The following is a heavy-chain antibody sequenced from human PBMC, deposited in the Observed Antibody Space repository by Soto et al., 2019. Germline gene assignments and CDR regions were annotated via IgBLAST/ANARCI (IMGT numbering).Heavy chain of an antibody. CDR3: VRPLGGSSYYFEY. D-gene: IGHD3-10*01. CDR1: GGSISSTTYY. J-gene: IGHJ4*02. CDR2: IYYTGSA. Sequence: SETLSLTCIVSGGSISSTTYYWGWIRQPPGKGLEWIGVIYYTGSAYYSPSLKSRVTMSVDTSKNQFSLKLSSVTAADTAVYYCVRPLGGSSYYFEYWGQGTLVTAS. V-gene: IGHV4-39*01.